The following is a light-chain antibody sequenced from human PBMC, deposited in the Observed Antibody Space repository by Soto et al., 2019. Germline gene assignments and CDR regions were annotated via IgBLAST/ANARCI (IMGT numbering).Light chain of an antibody. Sequence: DVVMTQSPLSLPVTLGQPASISCRSSQSLVYSDGNTYLNWFQQRPGQSPRRLIYKVSNRDSGVPDRFSGSGSGTDCTLKISRVEAEDVGVYYCMQGTHWLYTFGQGTKLEIK. CDR2: KVS. J-gene: IGKJ2*01. CDR3: MQGTHWLYT. V-gene: IGKV2-30*01. CDR1: QSLVYSDGNTY.